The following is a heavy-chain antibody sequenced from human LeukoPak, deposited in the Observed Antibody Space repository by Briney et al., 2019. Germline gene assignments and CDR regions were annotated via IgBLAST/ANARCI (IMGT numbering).Heavy chain of an antibody. CDR1: GFTFSNAW. D-gene: IGHD6-19*01. Sequence: PGGSLRLSCAASGFTFSNAWMNWVRQAPGKGLEWVSYISSSGTTIYYADSVKGRFTISRDNAENSLYLQMNSLRAEDTAVYYCARRGSSGWYDNWFDPWGQGTLVTVSS. CDR2: ISSSGTTI. CDR3: ARRGSSGWYDNWFDP. V-gene: IGHV3-48*04. J-gene: IGHJ5*02.